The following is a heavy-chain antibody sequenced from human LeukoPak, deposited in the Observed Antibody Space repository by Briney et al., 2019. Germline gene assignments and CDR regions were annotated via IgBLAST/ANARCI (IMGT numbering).Heavy chain of an antibody. V-gene: IGHV3-21*01. Sequence: GGSLRLSCAVSGFTFTTEAMTWVRQAPGKGLEWVSSISSSSSYIYYADSVKGRFTISRDNAKNSLYLQMNSLRAEDTAVYYCASGYSSTPLDYWGQGTLVTVSS. CDR2: ISSSSSYI. CDR3: ASGYSSTPLDY. CDR1: GFTFTTEA. D-gene: IGHD2-21*01. J-gene: IGHJ4*02.